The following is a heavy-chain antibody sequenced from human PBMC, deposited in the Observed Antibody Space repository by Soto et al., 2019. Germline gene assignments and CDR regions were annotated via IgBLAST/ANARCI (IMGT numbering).Heavy chain of an antibody. CDR1: GGSFSGYY. CDR3: ATHSIIYYYYGMDV. CDR2: INHSGST. D-gene: IGHD2-15*01. Sequence: SETLSLTCAVYGGSFSGYYWSWIRQPPGKGLEWIGEINHSGSTNYNPSLKSRVTISVDRSKNQFSLKLSSVTAADTAVYYCATHSIIYYYYGMDVWGQGTTVTVSS. J-gene: IGHJ6*02. V-gene: IGHV4-34*01.